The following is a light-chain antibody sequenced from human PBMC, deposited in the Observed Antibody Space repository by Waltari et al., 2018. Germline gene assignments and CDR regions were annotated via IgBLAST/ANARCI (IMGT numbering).Light chain of an antibody. J-gene: IGKJ3*01. CDR2: AAS. CDR3: QQSSSTPPFT. V-gene: IGKV1-39*01. Sequence: DIQLTQSPSLLSASLGDRVTITCRASQGRSNYLAWYQQQPGQAPKLLIYAASSLQSGVPSRFSGSGSGTDFTLTINSLQPEDFATYYCQQSSSTPPFTFGPGTKVDIK. CDR1: QGRSNY.